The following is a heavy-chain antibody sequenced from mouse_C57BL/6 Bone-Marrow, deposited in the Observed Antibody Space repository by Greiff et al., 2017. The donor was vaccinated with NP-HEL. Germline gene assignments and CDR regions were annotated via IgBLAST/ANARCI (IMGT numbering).Heavy chain of an antibody. Sequence: EVMLVESGGGLVKPGGSLKLSCAASGFTFSDYGMHWVRQAPEKGLEWVAYISSGSSTIYYADTVKGRFPISRDNAKNTMFLQMTSLRSEDTDMYYCARREGDWYVDVWGTGTTVTVSS. CDR1: GFTFSDYG. J-gene: IGHJ1*03. V-gene: IGHV5-17*01. CDR3: ARREGDWYVDV. CDR2: ISSGSSTI.